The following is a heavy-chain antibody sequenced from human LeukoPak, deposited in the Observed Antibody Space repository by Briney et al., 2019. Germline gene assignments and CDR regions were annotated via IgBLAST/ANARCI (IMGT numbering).Heavy chain of an antibody. J-gene: IGHJ4*02. CDR2: IIPIFGTA. CDR1: GGTFSSYA. D-gene: IGHD3-22*01. CDR3: ARGPPYYYDSSGYYYFDY. V-gene: IGHV1-69*05. Sequence: SVKVSCKASGGTFSSYAISWVRQAPGQGLEWMGGIIPIFGTANYAQKFQGRVTITTEESTSTDYMEQSSLRSEDTAVYYCARGPPYYYDSSGYYYFDYWGQGTLVTVAS.